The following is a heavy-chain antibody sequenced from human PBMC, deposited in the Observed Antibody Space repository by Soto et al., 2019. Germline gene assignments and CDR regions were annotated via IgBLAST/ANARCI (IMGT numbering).Heavy chain of an antibody. V-gene: IGHV1-18*01. J-gene: IGHJ4*02. D-gene: IGHD3-9*01. CDR2: ISAYNGHT. CDR1: GFTFTNYG. Sequence: ASVKVSCKASGFTFTNYGITWVRQAPGQGLEWMGWISAYNGHTNYAQKLQDRVTITIDKSTSTSSLKLMSLTAADTAVYYCGRLEGLATISYYFDYWGQGALVTVSS. CDR3: GRLEGLATISYYFDY.